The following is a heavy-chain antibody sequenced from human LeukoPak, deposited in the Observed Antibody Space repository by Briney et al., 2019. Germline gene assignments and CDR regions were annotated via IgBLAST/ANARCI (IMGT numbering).Heavy chain of an antibody. V-gene: IGHV3-30*02. CDR3: AKDVQLSLDY. CDR2: IRYDGSNK. J-gene: IGHJ4*02. D-gene: IGHD5-18*01. CDR1: GFTFSSYG. Sequence: GGSLRLSCAASGFTFSSYGMHWVRQAPGKGLEWVAFIRYDGSNKYYADSAKGRLTISRDNSKNTLYLQMNSLRAEDTAVYYCAKDVQLSLDYWGQGTLVTVSS.